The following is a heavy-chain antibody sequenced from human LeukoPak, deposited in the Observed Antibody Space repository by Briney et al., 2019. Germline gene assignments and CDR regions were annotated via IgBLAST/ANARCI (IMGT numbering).Heavy chain of an antibody. CDR1: GFTFSSYS. CDR3: AKRIGPRITYGPFDY. Sequence: PGGSLRLSCAASGFTFSSYSMNWVRQAPGKGLEWVSSISSSSSYIYYADSVKGRFTISRDNSKNTLYLQMNSLRAEDTAVYYCAKRIGPRITYGPFDYWGQGTLVTVSS. D-gene: IGHD3-10*01. J-gene: IGHJ4*02. CDR2: ISSSSSYI. V-gene: IGHV3-21*01.